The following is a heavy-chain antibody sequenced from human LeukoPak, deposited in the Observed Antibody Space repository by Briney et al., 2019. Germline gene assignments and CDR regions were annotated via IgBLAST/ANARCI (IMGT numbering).Heavy chain of an antibody. D-gene: IGHD6-13*01. CDR2: INTNTGNP. CDR3: ARSYSSSWYPHDYYYYYMDV. CDR1: GYTFTGYY. J-gene: IGHJ6*03. V-gene: IGHV7-4-1*02. Sequence: ASVKVSCKASGYTFTGYYMHWVRQAPGQGLEWMGWINTNTGNPTYAQGFTGRFVFSLDTSVSTAYLQISSLKAEDTAVYYCARSYSSSWYPHDYYYYYMDVWGKGTTVTVPS.